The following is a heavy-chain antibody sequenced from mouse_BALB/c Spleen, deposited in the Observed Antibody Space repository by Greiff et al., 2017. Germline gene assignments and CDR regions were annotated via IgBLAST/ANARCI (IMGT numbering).Heavy chain of an antibody. CDR3: ARETARATLGFAY. Sequence: QVHVKQSGPGLVQPSQSLSITCTVSGFSLTSYGVHWVRQSPGKGLEWLGVIWSGGSTDYNAAFISRLSNSKDNSKSQVFFKMNSLQANDTAIYYCARETARATLGFAYWGQGTLVTVSA. CDR2: IWSGGST. D-gene: IGHD3-2*01. V-gene: IGHV2-2*02. J-gene: IGHJ3*01. CDR1: GFSLTSYG.